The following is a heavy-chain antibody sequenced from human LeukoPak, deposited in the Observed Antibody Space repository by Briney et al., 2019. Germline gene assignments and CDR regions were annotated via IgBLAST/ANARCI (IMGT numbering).Heavy chain of an antibody. V-gene: IGHV4-34*01. CDR1: GGSFSGYY. J-gene: IGHJ3*02. CDR3: ARRGPSEFGGVIVTYAFDI. Sequence: PSETLSLTCAVYGGSFSGYYWSWIRQPPGKGLEWIGEINHSGSTNYNPSLKSRVTISVDTSKNQFSLKLSSVTAADTAVYYCARRGPSEFGGVIVTYAFDIWGQGTMVTVSS. D-gene: IGHD3-16*02. CDR2: INHSGST.